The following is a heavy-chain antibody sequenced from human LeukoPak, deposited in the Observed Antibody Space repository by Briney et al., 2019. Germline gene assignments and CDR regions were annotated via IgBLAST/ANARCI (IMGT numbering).Heavy chain of an antibody. D-gene: IGHD3-10*01. J-gene: IGHJ5*02. CDR1: GGSISSYY. Sequence: SETLSLTCSVSGGSISSYYWSWIRQPAGKGLEWIGRIYSSGTITYNPSLQSRVTMSVDTSKNEISLKMSSVTAADTAVYYCTRDSGTTGEVKFDPWGQGTLVAVSS. V-gene: IGHV4-4*07. CDR3: TRDSGTTGEVKFDP. CDR2: IYSSGTI.